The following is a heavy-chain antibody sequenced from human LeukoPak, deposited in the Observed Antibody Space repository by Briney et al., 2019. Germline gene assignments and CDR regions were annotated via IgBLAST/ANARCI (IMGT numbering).Heavy chain of an antibody. CDR3: AKGRGTMIVVVSSGD. CDR2: ISGSGGST. V-gene: IGHV3-23*01. Sequence: PGGSLRLSCAASGFTFSSYGMHWVRQAPGKGLEWVSAISGSGGSTYYADSVKGRFTISRDNSKNTLYLQMNSLRAENTAVYYCAKGRGTMIVVVSSGDWGQGTLVTVSS. J-gene: IGHJ4*02. CDR1: GFTFSSYG. D-gene: IGHD3-22*01.